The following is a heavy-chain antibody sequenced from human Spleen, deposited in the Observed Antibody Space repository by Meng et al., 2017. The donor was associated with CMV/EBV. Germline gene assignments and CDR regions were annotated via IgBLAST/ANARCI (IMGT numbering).Heavy chain of an antibody. CDR1: GASISSYF. V-gene: IGHV4-59*01. J-gene: IGHJ5*02. CDR2: IYDGGST. Sequence: SETLSLTCTVSGASISSYFWNWIRQPPGKGLEWIGNIYDGGSTNYNPSLESRVTISVDTSKNQFSLKLNSVTAADTAMYYCARGGLPWFGELLGNWFDPWGQGILVTVSS. CDR3: ARGGLPWFGELLGNWFDP. D-gene: IGHD3-10*01.